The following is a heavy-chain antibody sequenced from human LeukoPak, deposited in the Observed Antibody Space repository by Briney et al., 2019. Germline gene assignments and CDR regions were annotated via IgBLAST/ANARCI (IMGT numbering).Heavy chain of an antibody. J-gene: IGHJ3*02. D-gene: IGHD1-26*01. V-gene: IGHV3-66*01. Sequence: GGSLRLSCAASGFTVSSSYMSWVRQAPGKGLEWVSIIYSSRGTNYADSVKGRFTISRDNSKNTLYLQMNSLRAEDTAMYYCATQWDGGAGAFDTWGQGTMVTVSS. CDR3: ATQWDGGAGAFDT. CDR2: IYSSRGT. CDR1: GFTVSSSY.